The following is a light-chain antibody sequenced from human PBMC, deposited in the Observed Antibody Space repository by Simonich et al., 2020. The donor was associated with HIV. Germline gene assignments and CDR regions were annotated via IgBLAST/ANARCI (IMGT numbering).Light chain of an antibody. CDR3: QHYNSYRT. Sequence: IQMTQSPSTLSASVGDRVTITCLASQSISSWLAWYQQKPGKAPKLLIYKASSLESGVPSRFSGSGSGTEFTLTISSLQPDDFATYHCQHYNSYRTFGQGTKVEIK. CDR2: KAS. CDR1: QSISSW. V-gene: IGKV1-5*03. J-gene: IGKJ1*01.